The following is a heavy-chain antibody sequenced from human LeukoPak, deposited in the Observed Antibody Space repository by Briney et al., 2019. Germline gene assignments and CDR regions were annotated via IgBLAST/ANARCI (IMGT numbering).Heavy chain of an antibody. CDR1: GFPFSSYS. V-gene: IGHV3-21*01. D-gene: IGHD6-13*01. J-gene: IGHJ4*02. CDR3: ARDKGSSWSGGFDY. CDR2: ISSSSSYI. Sequence: GGSLRLSCAASGFPFSSYSMNWVRQAPGKGLEWVSSISSSSSYIYYADSVKGRFTISRDNAKNSLYLQMNSLRAEDTAVYYCARDKGSSWSGGFDYWGQGTLVTVSS.